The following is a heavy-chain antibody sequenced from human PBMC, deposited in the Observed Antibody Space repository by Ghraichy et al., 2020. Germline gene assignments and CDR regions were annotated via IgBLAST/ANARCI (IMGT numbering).Heavy chain of an antibody. CDR3: AKEGTIYFGGYFDN. D-gene: IGHD4-23*01. CDR2: ISGSGDNT. V-gene: IGHV3-23*01. J-gene: IGHJ4*02. CDR1: GFSFSSYV. Sequence: GGSLRLSCAVSGFSFSSYVMNWVRQAPGKGLEWVSSISGSGDNTHYADSVKDRFTVSRDNSKNTMYLQLTSLEVEDTAIYFCAKEGTIYFGGYFDNWGQGTLRTVSS.